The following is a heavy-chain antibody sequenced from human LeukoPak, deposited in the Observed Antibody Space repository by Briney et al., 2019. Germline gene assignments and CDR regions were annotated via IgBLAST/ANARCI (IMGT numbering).Heavy chain of an antibody. CDR1: GYTFTSYG. Sequence: GASVKVSCKASGYTFTSYGISWVRQAPGQGLEWMGRIFAYNGNTNYAQKFQGRVTMTTDTSTRTAYMELRSLRSDDTAVYYCASAYCGGDCSKRYSDYWGQGTLVTVSS. CDR3: ASAYCGGDCSKRYSDY. V-gene: IGHV1-18*01. CDR2: IFAYNGNT. J-gene: IGHJ4*02. D-gene: IGHD2-21*02.